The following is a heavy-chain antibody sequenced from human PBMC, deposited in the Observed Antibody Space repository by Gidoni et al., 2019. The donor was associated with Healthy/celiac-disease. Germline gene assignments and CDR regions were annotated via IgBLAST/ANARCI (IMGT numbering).Heavy chain of an antibody. J-gene: IGHJ4*02. CDR2: ISYDGSNK. D-gene: IGHD2-15*01. CDR3: AKDRGYCSGGSCFPLHLFDY. CDR1: GFTFSSYG. Sequence: QVQLVESGGGVVQPGRSLRLSCAASGFTFSSYGMHWVRQAPGKGLEWVAVISYDGSNKYYADSVKGRFTISRDNSKNTLYLQMNSLRAEDTAVYYCAKDRGYCSGGSCFPLHLFDYWGQGTLITVSS. V-gene: IGHV3-30*18.